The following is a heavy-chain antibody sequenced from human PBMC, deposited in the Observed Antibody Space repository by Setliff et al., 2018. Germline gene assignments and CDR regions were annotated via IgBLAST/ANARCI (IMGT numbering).Heavy chain of an antibody. J-gene: IGHJ4*02. CDR2: IKQDGSEK. V-gene: IGHV3-7*01. Sequence: GGSLRLSCAASGFTFSRYWMSWVRQAPGKGLEWVANIKQDGSEKYYVDSVKGRFTISRDNSKNTLYLQMNSLRAEDTAVYYCARGGYSYGYGTPKTFDYWGQGTLVTVSS. D-gene: IGHD5-18*01. CDR3: ARGGYSYGYGTPKTFDY. CDR1: GFTFSRYW.